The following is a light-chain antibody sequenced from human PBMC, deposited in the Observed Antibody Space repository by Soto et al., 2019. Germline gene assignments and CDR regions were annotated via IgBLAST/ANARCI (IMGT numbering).Light chain of an antibody. CDR1: NSNIGNNF. Sequence: QSVLTQAPSVSAPPGQKVTISCSGTNSNIGNNFVSWYQQLPGTAPKLLIHGNNRRPSGIPDRFSGSKSGASVTLDITGRQTGDEATYYCGTWDSSRNAWVFGGGTKLTVL. J-gene: IGLJ2*01. CDR2: GNN. CDR3: GTWDSSRNAWV. V-gene: IGLV1-51*01.